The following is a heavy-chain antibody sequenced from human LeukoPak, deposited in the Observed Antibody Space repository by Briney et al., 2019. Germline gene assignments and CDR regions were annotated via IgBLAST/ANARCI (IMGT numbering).Heavy chain of an antibody. CDR3: VRGGSPPTSTWSLDE. J-gene: IGHJ4*02. CDR2: ISYNARHE. CDR1: GFSFSGFG. V-gene: IGHV3-30*03. Sequence: GKSLRLSCVASGFSFSGFGMHWVRQAPGKGLEWVAVISYNARHEYYRDSVKGRFSISRDNSKNTVSLQMDSLTIEDTAVYYCVRGGSPPTSTWSLDEWGQGTLVSVSS. D-gene: IGHD2-2*01.